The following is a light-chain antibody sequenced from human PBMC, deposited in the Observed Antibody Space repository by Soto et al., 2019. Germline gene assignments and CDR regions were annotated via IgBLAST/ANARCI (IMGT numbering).Light chain of an antibody. J-gene: IGKJ1*01. CDR3: QEYKYSKK. CDR1: QSVSSK. CDR2: GAS. V-gene: IGKV3-15*01. Sequence: EIVMTQSPATLSVSPGERATLSCRASQSVSSKLAWYQQKPGQAPRLLIYGASTRATGIPARFSGSGSETKFPLTISSLKSQHFAVYYCQEYKYSKKFGQGTKVDIK.